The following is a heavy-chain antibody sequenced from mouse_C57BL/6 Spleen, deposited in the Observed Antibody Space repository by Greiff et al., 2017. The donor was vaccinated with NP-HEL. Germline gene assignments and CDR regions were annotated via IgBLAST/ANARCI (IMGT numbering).Heavy chain of an antibody. CDR2: ISYDGSN. Sequence: VQLQQSGPGLVKPSQSLSLTCSVTGYSITSGYYWNWIRQFPGNKLEWMGYISYDGSNNYNPSLKNRISITRDTSKNQFFLKLNSVTTEDTATYYCARDELRDAMDYWGQGTSVTVSS. J-gene: IGHJ4*01. D-gene: IGHD1-1*01. CDR1: GYSITSGYY. V-gene: IGHV3-6*01. CDR3: ARDELRDAMDY.